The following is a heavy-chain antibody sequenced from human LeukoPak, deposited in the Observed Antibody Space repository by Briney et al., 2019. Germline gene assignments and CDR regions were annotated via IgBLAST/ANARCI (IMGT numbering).Heavy chain of an antibody. CDR3: AGGIVGATITEDAFDI. D-gene: IGHD1-26*01. J-gene: IGHJ3*02. V-gene: IGHV1-2*02. CDR1: GYTFTGYY. CDR2: INPNSGGT. Sequence: ASVKVSCKASGYTFTGYYMHWVRQAPGQGLEWMGWINPNSGGTNYAQKFQGRVTMTRDTSISTAYMELSRLRSDDTAVYHCAGGIVGATITEDAFDIWGQGTMVIVSS.